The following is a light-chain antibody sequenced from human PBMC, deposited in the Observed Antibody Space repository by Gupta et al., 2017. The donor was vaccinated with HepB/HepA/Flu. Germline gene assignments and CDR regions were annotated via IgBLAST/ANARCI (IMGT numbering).Light chain of an antibody. V-gene: IGKV3-20*01. Sequence: GTLSLSPGERATLSCRASQSVSSSYLAWYQQKPGQAPRLLIYGASSRATGIPDRFSGSGSGTDFTLTISRLEPEDFAVYYCQQYGSSPRTFGQGTKVEIK. CDR1: QSVSSSY. CDR2: GAS. CDR3: QQYGSSPRT. J-gene: IGKJ2*01.